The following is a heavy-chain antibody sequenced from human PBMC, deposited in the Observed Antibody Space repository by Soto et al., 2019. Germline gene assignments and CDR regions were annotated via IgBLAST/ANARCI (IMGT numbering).Heavy chain of an antibody. CDR2: IWYDGSNK. V-gene: IGHV3-33*01. CDR3: AREGKNDYGDPVDAFDI. J-gene: IGHJ3*02. Sequence: GGSLRLSCAASGFTFSSYGMHWVCQAPGKGLEWVAVIWYDGSNKYYADSVKGRFTISRDNSKNTLYLQMNSLRAGDTAVYYCAREGKNDYGDPVDAFDIWGQGTMVTVSS. CDR1: GFTFSSYG. D-gene: IGHD4-17*01.